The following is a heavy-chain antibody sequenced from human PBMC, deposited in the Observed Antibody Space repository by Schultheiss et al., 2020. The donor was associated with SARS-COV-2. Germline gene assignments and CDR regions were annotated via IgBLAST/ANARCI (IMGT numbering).Heavy chain of an antibody. D-gene: IGHD6-13*01. CDR2: ISSSSSYI. V-gene: IGHV3-21*01. Sequence: GGSLRLSCAASGFTFSSYSMNWVRQAPGKGLEWVSSISSSSSYIYYADSVKGRFTISRDNAKNSLYLQMNSLRVEDTGVYYCAREAALIAAAGYFDYWGQGTLVTVSS. CDR3: AREAALIAAAGYFDY. J-gene: IGHJ4*02. CDR1: GFTFSSYS.